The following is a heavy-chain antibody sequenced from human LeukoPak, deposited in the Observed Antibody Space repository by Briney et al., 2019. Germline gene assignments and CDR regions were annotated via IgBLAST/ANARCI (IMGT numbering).Heavy chain of an antibody. Sequence: TGGSLRLSCAASGFTFSNAWMNWVRQVPGRGLEWVANIKQDGSERYYVDSVKGRFTISRDNANKSLYLQMNSLRGDDTAVYYCASKSGWGQGTLVTVSS. CDR2: IKQDGSER. D-gene: IGHD3-10*01. CDR1: GFTFSNAW. J-gene: IGHJ4*02. CDR3: ASKSG. V-gene: IGHV3-7*01.